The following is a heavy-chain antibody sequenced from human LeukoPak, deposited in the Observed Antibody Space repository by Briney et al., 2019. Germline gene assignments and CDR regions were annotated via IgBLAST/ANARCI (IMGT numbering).Heavy chain of an antibody. D-gene: IGHD2-15*01. J-gene: IGHJ4*02. CDR3: AKDSGGSCYDPPDY. V-gene: IGHV3-23*01. CDR2: ISGSGGST. Sequence: GGSLRLSCAASGFTFSSYAMSWVRQAPGKGLEWISAISGSGGSTYYADSVKGRFTISRDNSKNTLYLQMNSLRAEDTAVYYCAKDSGGSCYDPPDYWGQGTLVTVSS. CDR1: GFTFSSYA.